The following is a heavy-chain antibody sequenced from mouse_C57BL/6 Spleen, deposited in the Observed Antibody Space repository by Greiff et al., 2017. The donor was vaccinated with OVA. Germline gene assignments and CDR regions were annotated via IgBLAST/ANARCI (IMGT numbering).Heavy chain of an antibody. CDR1: GYTFTSYW. V-gene: IGHV1-64*01. Sequence: QVQLQQPGAELVKPGVSVKLSCKASGYTFTSYWMHWVKQRPGQGLEWIGMIHPNSGSTNYNEKFKSKATLTVDKSSSTAYMQLSSLTSEDSAVYYCARCRNWDAVFLDWGQGTTLTVSS. J-gene: IGHJ2*01. D-gene: IGHD4-1*01. CDR3: ARCRNWDAVFLD. CDR2: IHPNSGST.